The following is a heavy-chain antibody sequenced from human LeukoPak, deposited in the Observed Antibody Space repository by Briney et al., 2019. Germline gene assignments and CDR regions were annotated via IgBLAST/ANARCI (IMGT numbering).Heavy chain of an antibody. D-gene: IGHD3-3*01. CDR2: ISYDGSNK. CDR3: ARAPLWGGYYRINWYFDL. V-gene: IGHV3-30-3*01. Sequence: GGSLRLSCAASGFTFSSYAMHWVRQAPGKGLEWVAVISYDGSNKYYADSVKGRFTISRDNSKNTLYLQMNSLRAEDTAVYYCARAPLWGGYYRINWYFDLWGRGTLVTVSS. J-gene: IGHJ2*01. CDR1: GFTFSSYA.